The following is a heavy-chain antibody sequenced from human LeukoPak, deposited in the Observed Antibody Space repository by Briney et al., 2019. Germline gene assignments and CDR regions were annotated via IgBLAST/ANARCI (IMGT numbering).Heavy chain of an antibody. J-gene: IGHJ5*02. CDR2: ISAYNGNT. V-gene: IGHV1-18*01. Sequence: ASVKVSCKASGYSFSSYGISWVRQAPGQGLEWMGWISAYNGNTNYALKIKGRVTMTTDTSMNTVYMELRSLRPDDTAVYYCAREKSRYKYGYNHWGQGTLVTVSS. CDR1: GYSFSSYG. D-gene: IGHD5-18*01. CDR3: AREKSRYKYGYNH.